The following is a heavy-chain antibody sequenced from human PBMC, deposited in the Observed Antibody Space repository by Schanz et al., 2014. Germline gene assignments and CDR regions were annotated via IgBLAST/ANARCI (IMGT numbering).Heavy chain of an antibody. D-gene: IGHD1-20*01. CDR1: GGSFSSGPFY. CDR3: ARLGITGTTVFY. V-gene: IGHV4-39*01. CDR2: AYYRGST. J-gene: IGHJ4*02. Sequence: QLQLQESGPGLVRPSETLSLTCTVYGGSFSSGPFYWGWIRQPPGKGLEWLGSAYYRGSTYYSPSLKMQVSISMDWSKSQFSLRLTFMTAADTAVYYCARLGITGTTVFYWGQGTLVTVSS.